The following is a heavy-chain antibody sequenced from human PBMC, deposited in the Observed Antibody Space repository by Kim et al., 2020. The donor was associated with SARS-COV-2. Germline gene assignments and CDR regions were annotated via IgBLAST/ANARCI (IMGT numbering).Heavy chain of an antibody. CDR1: GGSISSGGYY. Sequence: SETLSLTCTVSGGSISSGGYYWSWIRQHPGKGLEWIGYIYYSGSTYYNPSLKSRVTISVDTYKNQFSLKLSSVTAADTAVYYCARGRITMIVVDTFDYWGQETLVTVAS. V-gene: IGHV4-31*03. J-gene: IGHJ4*02. D-gene: IGHD3-22*01. CDR2: IYYSGST. CDR3: ARGRITMIVVDTFDY.